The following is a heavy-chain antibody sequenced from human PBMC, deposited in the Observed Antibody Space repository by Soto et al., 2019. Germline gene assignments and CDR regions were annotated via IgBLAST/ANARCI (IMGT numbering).Heavy chain of an antibody. V-gene: IGHV3-23*01. Sequence: GCLRLSCAASGFTFSSYAMSWVRQAPGEGLEWVSAISGSGGSTYSADSVKGRFTISRDNSKNTLYLQMNSLRAEDTAVYYCAKVEYSGYEYYFDYWGQGTLVTVSS. D-gene: IGHD5-12*01. CDR2: ISGSGGST. CDR3: AKVEYSGYEYYFDY. J-gene: IGHJ4*02. CDR1: GFTFSSYA.